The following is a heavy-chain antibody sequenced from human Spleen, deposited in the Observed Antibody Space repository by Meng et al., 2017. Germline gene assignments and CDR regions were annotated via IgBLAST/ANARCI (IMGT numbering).Heavy chain of an antibody. J-gene: IGHJ4*02. V-gene: IGHV3-30-3*01. Sequence: QVQLVESGRGVVQPGTSLRLSCAASGITFSTSTMSWVRQSPGKGLVWVALISDDGGIKYYADSVRGRFTISRDNSKNTMYLQMSSLRPEDTAVYYCAGGPNWRRWGEFDYWGQEALVTVSS. CDR2: ISDDGGIK. CDR1: GITFSTST. CDR3: AGGPNWRRWGEFDY. D-gene: IGHD3-16*01.